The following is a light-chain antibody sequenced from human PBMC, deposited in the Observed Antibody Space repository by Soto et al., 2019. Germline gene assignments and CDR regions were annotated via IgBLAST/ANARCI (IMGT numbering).Light chain of an antibody. J-gene: IGKJ1*01. Sequence: DIQMTQSPSTLSASVGDRVTITCRASQSISTWLAWYQQKPGKAPKLLIYKASSLEGGVPSRFSGSGSGTEFTLTISSLQPDDFATYSCQQCSTFPRTFGQGTKVEIK. CDR1: QSISTW. CDR3: QQCSTFPRT. CDR2: KAS. V-gene: IGKV1-5*03.